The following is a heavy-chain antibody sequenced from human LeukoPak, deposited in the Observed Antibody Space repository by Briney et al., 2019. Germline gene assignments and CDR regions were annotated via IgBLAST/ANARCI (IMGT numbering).Heavy chain of an antibody. D-gene: IGHD6-6*01. CDR3: ARGTSSSPFDY. CDR2: IIPILGIA. Sequence: ASVKVSCKASGGTFSSYAISRVRQAPGQGLEWMGRIIPILGIANYAQKFQGRVTITADKSTSTAYMELSSLRSEDTAVYYCARGTSSSPFDYWGQGTLVAVSS. J-gene: IGHJ4*02. V-gene: IGHV1-69*04. CDR1: GGTFSSYA.